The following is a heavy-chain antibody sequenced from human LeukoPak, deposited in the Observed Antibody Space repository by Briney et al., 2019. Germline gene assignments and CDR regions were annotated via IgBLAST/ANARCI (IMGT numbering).Heavy chain of an antibody. CDR3: VVRVGPVLLWF. J-gene: IGHJ6*04. CDR2: IYYSGST. CDR1: GGSISSSSYY. Sequence: PSETLSLTCTASGGSISSSSYYWGWIRQPPGKGLEWIGSIYYSGSTYYNTSLKSRVTISVDTSKNQFSLKLSSVTAADTAVYYCVVRVGPVLLWFWGEGTTVTVSS. V-gene: IGHV4-39*01. D-gene: IGHD3-10*01.